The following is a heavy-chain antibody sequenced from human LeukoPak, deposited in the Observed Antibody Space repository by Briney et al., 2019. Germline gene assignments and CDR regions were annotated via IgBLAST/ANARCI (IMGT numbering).Heavy chain of an antibody. CDR2: ISISGDTT. V-gene: IGHV3-23*01. Sequence: SGGSLRLSCGASGFTFSSHDMTWVRQAPGKGLEWVSAISISGDTTYYADAVKGRFTISRDNSKNTVYLQMNSLRAEDTAVYYCANEIRPNDYWGQGTLVTVSS. D-gene: IGHD4-17*01. J-gene: IGHJ4*02. CDR3: ANEIRPNDY. CDR1: GFTFSSHD.